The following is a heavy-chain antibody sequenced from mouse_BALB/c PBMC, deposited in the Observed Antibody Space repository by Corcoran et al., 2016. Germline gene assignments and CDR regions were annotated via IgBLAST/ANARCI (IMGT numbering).Heavy chain of an antibody. V-gene: IGHV1-18*01. CDR1: AYTFTAYN. J-gene: IGHJ3*01. Sequence: EVQLQQFGAELVKPGASVKISCKASAYTFTAYNLDCVQQSHGKSLEWIGDINPNYDIPSYNQKFKGKATLTVDKSSSTAYMELRSLTSEDTAVYYCARGDGSSRFAYWGQGTLVTVSA. CDR3: ARGDGSSRFAY. D-gene: IGHD1-1*01. CDR2: INPNYDIP.